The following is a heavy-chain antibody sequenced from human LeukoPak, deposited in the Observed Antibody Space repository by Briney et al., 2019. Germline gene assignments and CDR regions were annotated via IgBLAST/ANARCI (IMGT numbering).Heavy chain of an antibody. J-gene: IGHJ3*02. CDR1: GYSFTNYW. CDR3: ARHVTMTDYDSSGYYSPSDAFDI. D-gene: IGHD3-22*01. CDR2: IYPGDSDT. Sequence: GESLKISCKGSGYSFTNYWIGWVRQMPGKGLEWMGIIYPGDSDTRYSPSFQGQVTISADKSISTAYLQWSSLKASDTAMYYCARHVTMTDYDSSGYYSPSDAFDIWGQGTMVTVSS. V-gene: IGHV5-51*01.